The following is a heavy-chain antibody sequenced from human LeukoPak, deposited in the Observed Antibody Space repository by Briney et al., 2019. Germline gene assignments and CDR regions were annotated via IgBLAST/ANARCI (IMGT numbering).Heavy chain of an antibody. Sequence: PSETLSLTCTVSGYSISSGYYWGWIRQPPGKGLEWIGSIYHSGSTYYNPSLKSRVTISVDTSKNQFSLKLSSVTAADTAVYYCARRFGGATRYFDYWGQGTLVTVSS. CDR3: ARRFGGATRYFDY. D-gene: IGHD1-26*01. CDR2: IYHSGST. J-gene: IGHJ4*02. V-gene: IGHV4-38-2*02. CDR1: GYSISSGYY.